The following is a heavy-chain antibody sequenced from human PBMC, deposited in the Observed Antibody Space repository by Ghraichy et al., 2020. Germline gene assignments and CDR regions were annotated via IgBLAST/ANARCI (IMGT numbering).Heavy chain of an antibody. CDR3: AKALNYDTLSGLSN. CDR1: GFTFSDYG. D-gene: IGHD3-9*01. V-gene: IGHV3-30*02. CDR2: IRYDESNK. Sequence: GGSLRLSCAASGFTFSDYGMHWVRQAPGKGLEWVAFIRYDESNKSYADSVKGRFTISRDNSKNTLYLQMNSLRAEDTSVYFCAKALNYDTLSGLSNWGQGALVTVSS. J-gene: IGHJ4*02.